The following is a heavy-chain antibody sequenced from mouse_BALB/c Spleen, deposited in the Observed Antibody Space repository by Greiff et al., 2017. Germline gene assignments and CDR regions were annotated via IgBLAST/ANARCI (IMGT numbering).Heavy chain of an antibody. CDR1: GYTFTSYW. V-gene: IGHV1-69*02. Sequence: QVQLQQPGAELVRPGASVKPSCKASGYTFTSYWINWVKQRPGQGLEWIGNIYPSDSYTNYNQKFKDKATLTVDKSSSTAYMQLSSPTSEDSAVYYCTRRDYGSSSWFAYWGQGTLVTVSA. CDR3: TRRDYGSSSWFAY. CDR2: IYPSDSYT. J-gene: IGHJ3*01. D-gene: IGHD1-1*01.